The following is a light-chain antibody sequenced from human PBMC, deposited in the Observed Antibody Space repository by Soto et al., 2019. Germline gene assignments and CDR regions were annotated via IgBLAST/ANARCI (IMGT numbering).Light chain of an antibody. V-gene: IGKV1-39*01. CDR2: AAS. Sequence: DIQMTQSPSSLSASVGDRVTITCRASQSISSYLNWYQQKPGKAPKLLIYAASSLQSGVPSRFSGSGSGTDCTLTSSSLQPEDFATYYCQKSYRNPRPCGGGTNVEIK. CDR1: QSISSY. J-gene: IGKJ4*02. CDR3: QKSYRNPRP.